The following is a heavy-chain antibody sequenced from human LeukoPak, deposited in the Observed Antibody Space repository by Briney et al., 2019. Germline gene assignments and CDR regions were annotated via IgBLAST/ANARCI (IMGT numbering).Heavy chain of an antibody. CDR2: INSDGSST. CDR1: GFTFSSYW. V-gene: IGHV3-74*01. CDR3: ARDYDFWSGSYYYYYYMDV. Sequence: PGGSLRFSCAASGFTFSSYWMHWVRQAPGKGLVWVSRINSDGSSTSYADSVKGRFTISRDNAKNTLYLQMNSLRAEDTAVYYCARDYDFWSGSYYYYYYMDVWGKGTTVTVSS. J-gene: IGHJ6*03. D-gene: IGHD3-3*01.